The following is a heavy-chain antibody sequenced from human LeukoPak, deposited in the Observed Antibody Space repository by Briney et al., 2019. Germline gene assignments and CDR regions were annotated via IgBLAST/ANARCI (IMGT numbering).Heavy chain of an antibody. CDR2: ISAYNGNT. J-gene: IGHJ4*02. CDR3: ARWVRSYDSSGYRGYNDY. CDR1: GYTFTRYG. D-gene: IGHD3-22*01. V-gene: IGHV1-18*01. Sequence: ASVKVSCKASGYTFTRYGISWVRQAPGQGLEWMGWISAYNGNTNYAQKLQGRVTMTTDTSTSTAYMELRSLRSDDTAVYYCARWVRSYDSSGYRGYNDYWGQGTLVTVSS.